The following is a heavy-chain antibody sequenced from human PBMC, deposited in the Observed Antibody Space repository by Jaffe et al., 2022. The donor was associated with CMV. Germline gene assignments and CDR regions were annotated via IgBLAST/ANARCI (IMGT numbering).Heavy chain of an antibody. CDR3: AKAAPWEISASGYFDY. D-gene: IGHD1-26*01. V-gene: IGHV3-23*01. CDR1: GFTFSSYA. Sequence: EVQLLESGGGLVQPGGSLRLSCAASGFTFSSYAMSWVRQAPGKGLEWVSAISGSGGSTYYADSVKGRFTISRDNSKNTLYLQMNSLRAEDTAVYYCAKAAPWEISASGYFDYWGQGTLVTVSS. CDR2: ISGSGGST. J-gene: IGHJ4*02.